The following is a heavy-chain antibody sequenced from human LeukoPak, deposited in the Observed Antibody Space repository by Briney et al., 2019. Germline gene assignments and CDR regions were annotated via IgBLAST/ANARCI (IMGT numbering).Heavy chain of an antibody. J-gene: IGHJ4*02. Sequence: APVKVSCKASGYTFTGYYMHWVRQAPGQGLEWMGRINPIHGGTNYAQRFQGRVTMTRDTSISTAYMELSRLTSDDTAVYYCARAASGYDYEDYWGQGTLVTVSS. CDR3: ARAASGYDYEDY. CDR2: INPIHGGT. V-gene: IGHV1-2*06. D-gene: IGHD5-12*01. CDR1: GYTFTGYY.